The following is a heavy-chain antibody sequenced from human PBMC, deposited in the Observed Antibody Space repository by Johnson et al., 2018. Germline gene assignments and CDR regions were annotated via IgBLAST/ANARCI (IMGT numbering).Heavy chain of an antibody. J-gene: IGHJ1*01. CDR3: AKDREGAYCGGDCYTEYFQH. Sequence: VQLVQSGGGLVQPGGSLRLSCAASGFTFSSYAMSWVPQAPGKGLEWVSAISGSGGSTYYADSVKGRFTISGDNSKNTLYLQMNSLRAEDTAVYYCAKDREGAYCGGDCYTEYFQHWGQGTLVTVSA. CDR2: ISGSGGST. V-gene: IGHV3-23*04. CDR1: GFTFSSYA. D-gene: IGHD2-21*02.